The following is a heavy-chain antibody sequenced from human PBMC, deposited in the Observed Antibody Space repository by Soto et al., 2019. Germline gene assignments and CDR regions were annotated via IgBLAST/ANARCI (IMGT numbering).Heavy chain of an antibody. CDR2: IYPGDSDT. CDR1: GLSFTTYW. CDR3: ARGGPLGARREDWFDP. V-gene: IGHV5-51*01. D-gene: IGHD1-26*01. Sequence: PGESLKISCKGSGLSFTTYWIAWVRQMPGKGLEWMGIIYPGDSDTRYSPSFQGQVTISADKSISTAYLQWSSLKASDTAMYYCARGGPLGARREDWFDPWGQGTLVTVSS. J-gene: IGHJ5*02.